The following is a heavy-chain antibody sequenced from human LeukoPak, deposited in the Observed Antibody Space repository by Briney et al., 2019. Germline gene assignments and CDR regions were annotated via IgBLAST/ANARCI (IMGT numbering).Heavy chain of an antibody. J-gene: IGHJ5*02. CDR1: GGSFSGYY. D-gene: IGHD2-2*01. Sequence: PSETLSLTCAVYGGSFSGYYWSWIRQPPGKGLEWMGRVYGSGSTNYSPSLRSRVTISIDTSNNQFSLKLNSVTAADTAIYYCARGWGSTSSNYFDPWGQGTLVTVSS. CDR3: ARGWGSTSSNYFDP. CDR2: VYGSGST. V-gene: IGHV4-59*10.